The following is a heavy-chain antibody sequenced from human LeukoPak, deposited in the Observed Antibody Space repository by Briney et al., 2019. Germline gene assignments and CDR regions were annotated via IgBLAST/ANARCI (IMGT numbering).Heavy chain of an antibody. CDR3: ARSRLVGATARLWDY. Sequence: PGGSLRLSCAASGFTFSSYEMNWVRQAPGKGLEWVSSISSSSSYIYYADSVKGRFTISRDNAKNSLYLQMNSLRAEDTAVYYCARSRLVGATARLWDYWGQGTLVTVSS. J-gene: IGHJ4*02. D-gene: IGHD1-26*01. CDR1: GFTFSSYE. CDR2: ISSSSSYI. V-gene: IGHV3-21*01.